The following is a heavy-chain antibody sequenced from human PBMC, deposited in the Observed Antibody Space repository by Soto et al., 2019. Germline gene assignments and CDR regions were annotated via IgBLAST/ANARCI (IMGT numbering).Heavy chain of an antibody. CDR2: INNDGTNT. CDR3: ARDVSWRGELS. J-gene: IGHJ5*01. D-gene: IGHD1-7*01. V-gene: IGHV3-74*01. CDR1: GFPFNTYA. Sequence: MRLSCAASGFPFNTYAMNWVRQAPGKGLVWVSRINNDGTNTDYADSVEGRLTISRDNAKNTVYLQVDNLRAEDTAVYYCARDVSWRGELSWGQGTLVTISS.